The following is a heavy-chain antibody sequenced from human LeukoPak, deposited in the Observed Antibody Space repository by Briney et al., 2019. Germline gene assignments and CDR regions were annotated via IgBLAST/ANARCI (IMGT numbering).Heavy chain of an antibody. D-gene: IGHD3-10*01. CDR2: IKRKTDGGTT. Sequence: GALRLSSAASGLTFSNAWMSWVRSAPGKGLEWGGRIKRKTDGGTTDYAAPVKGRFTTSRDDSKNTLYLQMNSMKTEDTAVYYCTTDSGSGTYYYYGMDVWGQGTPVTVSS. J-gene: IGHJ6*02. CDR1: GLTFSNAW. CDR3: TTDSGSGTYYYYGMDV. V-gene: IGHV3-15*01.